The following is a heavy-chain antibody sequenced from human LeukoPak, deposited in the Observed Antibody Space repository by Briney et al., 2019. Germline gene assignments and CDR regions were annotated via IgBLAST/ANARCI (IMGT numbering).Heavy chain of an antibody. CDR2: IYHSGST. D-gene: IGHD1-26*01. V-gene: IGHV4-30-2*01. CDR1: GGSVISGSYS. CDR3: ARGGNTKPPSPFDY. Sequence: SETLSLTCTVSGGSVISGSYSWSWIRQPPGRGLEWIGYIYHSGSTYYNPSLNSRVTISVDRSKNQFSLKLSSVTAADTAVYYCARGGNTKPPSPFDYWGQGTLVTVSS. J-gene: IGHJ4*02.